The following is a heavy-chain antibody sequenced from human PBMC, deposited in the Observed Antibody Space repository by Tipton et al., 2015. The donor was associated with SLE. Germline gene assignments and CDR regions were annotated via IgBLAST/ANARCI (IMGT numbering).Heavy chain of an antibody. CDR3: TSGYNWNPWGVIWARQVLDI. CDR2: IYSGGST. J-gene: IGHJ3*02. CDR1: GFTVSSNY. Sequence: GSLRLSCAASGFTVSSNYMSWVRQAPGKGLEWVSVIYSGGSTYYADSVKGRFTFSRDNSKNTLYLQMNSLRPEDTALYYCTSGYNWNPWGVIWARQVLDIWGQGTMVTVSS. D-gene: IGHD1-20*01. V-gene: IGHV3-66*02.